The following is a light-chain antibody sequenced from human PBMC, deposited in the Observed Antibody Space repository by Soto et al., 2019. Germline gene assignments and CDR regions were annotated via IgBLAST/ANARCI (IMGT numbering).Light chain of an antibody. J-gene: IGKJ5*01. CDR2: GAS. CDR3: QQYNNWPPKR. Sequence: IALTHTPGTLSPTPRQRATLSFRDSQSVSSSYLAWYQQKPGQAPRLLIYGASSRATGIQDRFSGSGSGTEFTLTISSLQSEDFAVYYFQQYNNWPPKRFGHGGRLDIK. CDR1: QSVSSSY. V-gene: IGKV3-20*01.